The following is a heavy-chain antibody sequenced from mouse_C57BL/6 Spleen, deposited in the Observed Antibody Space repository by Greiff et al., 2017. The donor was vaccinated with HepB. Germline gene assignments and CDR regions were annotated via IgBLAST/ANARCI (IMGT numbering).Heavy chain of an antibody. CDR2: IDPSDSET. CDR1: GYTFTSYW. Sequence: QVQLKQPGAELVRPGSSVKLSCKASGYTFTSYWMHWVKQRPIQGLEWIGNIDPSDSETHYNQKFKDKATLTVDKSSSTAYMQLSSLTSEDSAVYYCARPTGGARDYWGQGTSVTVSS. D-gene: IGHD1-1*01. J-gene: IGHJ4*01. CDR3: ARPTGGARDY. V-gene: IGHV1-52*01.